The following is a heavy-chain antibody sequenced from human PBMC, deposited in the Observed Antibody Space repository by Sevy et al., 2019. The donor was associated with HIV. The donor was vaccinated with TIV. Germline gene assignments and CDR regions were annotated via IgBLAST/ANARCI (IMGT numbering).Heavy chain of an antibody. CDR2: ISYDGSNK. CDR3: AKFWAAFDY. J-gene: IGHJ4*02. V-gene: IGHV3-30*18. D-gene: IGHD3-16*01. CDR1: GFTFSSYG. Sequence: GGSLRLSCAASGFTFSSYGMHWVRQAPGKGLEWVAVISYDGSNKYYADSVKGRFTISRDNSKNTLYLQMNGLRAEDTAVYYCAKFWAAFDYWGQGTLVTVSS.